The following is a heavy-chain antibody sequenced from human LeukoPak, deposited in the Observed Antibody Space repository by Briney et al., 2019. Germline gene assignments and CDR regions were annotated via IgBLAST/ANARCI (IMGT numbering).Heavy chain of an antibody. CDR3: ARPTDITIFGVDAGYYFDY. CDR1: GYSFTAYW. D-gene: IGHD3-3*01. V-gene: IGHV5-51*01. Sequence: GGSLKIPCKGSGYSFTAYWIAWVRQVPGKGLEWMGIIYPGDSDTRYSPPFQGQVTISADKSISTAYLQWSSLKASDTAVYYCARPTDITIFGVDAGYYFDYWGQGTLVTVSS. J-gene: IGHJ4*02. CDR2: IYPGDSDT.